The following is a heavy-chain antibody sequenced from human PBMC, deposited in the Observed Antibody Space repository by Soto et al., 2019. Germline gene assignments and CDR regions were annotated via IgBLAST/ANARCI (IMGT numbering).Heavy chain of an antibody. Sequence: GGSLRLSCAASGFTFSSYAMSWVRQAPGKGLEWVSAISGSGGSTYYADSVKGRFTISRDNSKNTLYLQMNSLRAEDTAVYYCAKDPEDILTGWQYFDYWGQGTLVTVSS. V-gene: IGHV3-23*01. CDR2: ISGSGGST. CDR1: GFTFSSYA. D-gene: IGHD3-9*01. J-gene: IGHJ4*02. CDR3: AKDPEDILTGWQYFDY.